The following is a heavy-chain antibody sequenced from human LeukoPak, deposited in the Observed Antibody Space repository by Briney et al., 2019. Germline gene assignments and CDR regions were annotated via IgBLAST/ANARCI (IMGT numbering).Heavy chain of an antibody. J-gene: IGHJ4*02. CDR2: IYYSGST. Sequence: SETLSLTCTVSGGSISSGDYYWSWIRQPPGKGLEWIGYIYYSGSTYYNPSLKSRVTISVDTSKNQFSLKLNSVTAADTAVYYCAREGGYCSGGSCPRGGYFDYWGQGTLVTVSS. CDR3: AREGGYCSGGSCPRGGYFDY. CDR1: GGSISSGDYY. D-gene: IGHD2-15*01. V-gene: IGHV4-30-4*08.